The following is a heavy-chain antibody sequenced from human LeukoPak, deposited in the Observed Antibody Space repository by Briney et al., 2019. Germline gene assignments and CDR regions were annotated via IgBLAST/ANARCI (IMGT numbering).Heavy chain of an antibody. Sequence: ASVKVSCKASGYTFTGYYMHWVPQAPGQGLEWMGWINPNSGGTNYAQKFQGRVTMTRDTSISTAYMELSRLRSDDTAVYYCARGGYFDWDYYYYYMDVWGKGTTVTISS. V-gene: IGHV1-2*02. J-gene: IGHJ6*03. CDR1: GYTFTGYY. CDR3: ARGGYFDWDYYYYYMDV. CDR2: INPNSGGT. D-gene: IGHD3-9*01.